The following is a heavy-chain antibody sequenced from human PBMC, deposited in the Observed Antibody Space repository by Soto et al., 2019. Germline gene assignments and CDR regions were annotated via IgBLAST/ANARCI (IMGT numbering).Heavy chain of an antibody. Sequence: GGSLRLSCSASGFSFSSYVMHWVRQAPGKGLEYVSAITTNGGGTYYADSVKGRFTISRDNSKNTLYLQMSSLRPEDTAIYYCVRRDGARCYDFWGQGTLVTVSS. CDR3: VRRDGARCYDF. CDR1: GFSFSSYV. J-gene: IGHJ4*02. V-gene: IGHV3-64D*08. D-gene: IGHD2-15*01. CDR2: ITTNGGGT.